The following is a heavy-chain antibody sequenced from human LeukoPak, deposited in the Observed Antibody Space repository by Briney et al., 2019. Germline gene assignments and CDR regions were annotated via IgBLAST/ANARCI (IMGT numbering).Heavy chain of an antibody. J-gene: IGHJ5*02. CDR3: ARGASLNGYCSSTSCLNWFDP. CDR1: GYTFTSYY. CDR2: INPSSGAT. V-gene: IGHV1-2*02. Sequence: GASVKVSCKASGYTFTSYYMNWVRRAPRQGLEWMGWINPSSGATNYAQQFQGRVNMTRDTSISTAYMELSRLRSDDTAVYYCARGASLNGYCSSTSCLNWFDPWGQGTLVTVSS. D-gene: IGHD2-2*01.